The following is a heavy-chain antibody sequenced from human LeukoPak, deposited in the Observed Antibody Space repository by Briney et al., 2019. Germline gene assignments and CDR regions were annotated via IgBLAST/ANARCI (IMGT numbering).Heavy chain of an antibody. CDR1: GFSFSFFT. Sequence: GGSLRLSCVASGFSFSFFTLNWVRQAPGKGLEWVSSISDGGSEIYYADPVKGRFAISRDDAKNSLSLQLNSLRVEDTAIYYCAKGKSWSYYYYLDVWGKGTTVTVS. CDR3: AKGKSWSYYYYLDV. CDR2: ISDGGSEI. J-gene: IGHJ6*03. D-gene: IGHD2-8*02. V-gene: IGHV3-21*06.